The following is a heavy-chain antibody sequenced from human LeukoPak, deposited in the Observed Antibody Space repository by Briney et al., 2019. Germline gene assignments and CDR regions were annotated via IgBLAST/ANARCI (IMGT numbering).Heavy chain of an antibody. CDR3: ARVLSSSSGWYGTDY. Sequence: SETLSLTCAVYGGSFSGYYWSWLRQPPGKGLEWIGEINHSGSTNYNPSLKSRVTISVDTSKNQFSLKLSSVTAADTAVYYCARVLSSSSGWYGTDYWGQGTLVTVSS. D-gene: IGHD6-19*01. J-gene: IGHJ4*02. CDR2: INHSGST. CDR1: GGSFSGYY. V-gene: IGHV4-34*01.